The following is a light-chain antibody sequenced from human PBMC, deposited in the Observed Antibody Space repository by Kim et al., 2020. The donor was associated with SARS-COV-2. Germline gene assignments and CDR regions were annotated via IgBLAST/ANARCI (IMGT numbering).Light chain of an antibody. CDR1: QSVSSD. CDR2: GAS. V-gene: IGKV3-15*01. Sequence: EIVMTQPPATLSVSPGERATLSCRASQSVSSDLAWYQKKPGQAPRLLIYGASTRASGVAARFSGSGSGTEFTLTISSLQSEDFAVYYWQPYNKWPWTFGQGTKVDIK. J-gene: IGKJ1*01. CDR3: QPYNKWPWT.